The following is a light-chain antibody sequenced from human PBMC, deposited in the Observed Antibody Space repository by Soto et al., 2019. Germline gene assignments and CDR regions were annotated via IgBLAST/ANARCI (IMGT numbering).Light chain of an antibody. V-gene: IGLV2-8*01. Sequence: QSLLTQPPSPSGSPGQSVTLSCPGTSSDVGAYNYVSWYQQLPGKAPKLIIYEVSKRPSGVPDRFSGSKSGNTASLTVSGLQAEDEADYYCTSYAGTYSFFYVFGTGTKVTVL. J-gene: IGLJ1*01. CDR1: SSDVGAYNY. CDR2: EVS. CDR3: TSYAGTYSFFYV.